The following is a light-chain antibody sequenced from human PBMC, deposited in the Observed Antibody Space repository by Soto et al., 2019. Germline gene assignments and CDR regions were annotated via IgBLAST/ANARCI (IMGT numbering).Light chain of an antibody. CDR1: SGHSNYA. J-gene: IGLJ2*01. Sequence: QLVLTQSTSASASLGASVKLTCTLSSGHSNYAIAWHQQQSEKGPRYLMKLNSDGSHSKGDGIPDRFSGSSSGAERYLTLSSLQSEDEAVYYCQTWGSGIVVFGGGTKLTVL. CDR2: LNSDGSH. CDR3: QTWGSGIVV. V-gene: IGLV4-69*01.